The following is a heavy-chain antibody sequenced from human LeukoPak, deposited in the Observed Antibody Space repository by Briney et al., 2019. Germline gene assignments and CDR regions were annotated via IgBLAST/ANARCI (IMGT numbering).Heavy chain of an antibody. J-gene: IGHJ3*02. CDR2: INPSGGST. V-gene: IGHV1-46*01. Sequence: ASVKVSCKASGYTFTSYYMHLVRQAPGQGLEWMGIINPSGGSTSYAQKFQGRVTMTRDTSTSTVYMELSSLGSEDTAVYYCARVVENDAFDIWGQGTMVTVSS. CDR3: ARVVENDAFDI. D-gene: IGHD2-15*01. CDR1: GYTFTSYY.